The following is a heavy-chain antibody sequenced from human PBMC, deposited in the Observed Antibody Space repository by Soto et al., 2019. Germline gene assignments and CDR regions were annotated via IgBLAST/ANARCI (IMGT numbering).Heavy chain of an antibody. V-gene: IGHV4-59*01. Sequence: PSETLSLTCTVSGGSIRSYYWSWIRQPPGKGLEWIGYIYYSGSTNYNPSLKSRVTISVDTSKNQFSLKLSSVPAADTAVYYCARAGSSSLYGGVVDYYYYYGMDGWVQGTTVTVSS. D-gene: IGHD6-13*01. J-gene: IGHJ6*02. CDR1: GGSIRSYY. CDR3: ARAGSSSLYGGVVDYYYYYGMDG. CDR2: IYYSGST.